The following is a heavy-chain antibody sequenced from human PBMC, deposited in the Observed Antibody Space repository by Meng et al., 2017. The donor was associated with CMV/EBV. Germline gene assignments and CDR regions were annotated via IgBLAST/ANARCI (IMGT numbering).Heavy chain of an antibody. V-gene: IGHV4-38-2*02. J-gene: IGHJ4*02. CDR2: IHHSGNT. Sequence: SETLSLTCTVSGYSISSGYYWGWIRQPPGKELEWIGSIHHSGNTYYNPSLKSRVTISIDTSKNQLSLKLSSVTAADTAVYYCARVRYCDSSACYQWYDFWGQGTLVTVSS. CDR3: ARVRYCDSSACYQWYDF. D-gene: IGHD2-2*01. CDR1: GYSISSGYY.